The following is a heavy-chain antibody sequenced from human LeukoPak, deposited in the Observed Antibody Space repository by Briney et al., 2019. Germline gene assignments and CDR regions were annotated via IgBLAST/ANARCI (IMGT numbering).Heavy chain of an antibody. V-gene: IGHV4-30-4*01. Sequence: SETLSLTCTVSGGSISSGDYYWSWIRQPPGKGLEWIGYIYYSGSTYYNPSLKSRVTISVDTSKNQFSLKLSSVTAADTAVYYCARATQRGYSYGRRENFDYWGQGTLVTVSS. CDR3: ARATQRGYSYGRRENFDY. CDR1: GGSISSGDYY. CDR2: IYYSGST. D-gene: IGHD5-18*01. J-gene: IGHJ4*02.